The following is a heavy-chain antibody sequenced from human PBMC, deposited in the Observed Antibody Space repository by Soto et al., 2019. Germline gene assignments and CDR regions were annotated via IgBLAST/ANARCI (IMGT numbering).Heavy chain of an antibody. Sequence: EVQLLESGGGLVQPGGSLRLSCAASGFTFSSYAMSWVRQAPGKGLEWVSAISGSGGSTYYADSVKGRFTISRDNSKTTLYLQMNSLRAEDTAVYYCARVKDIVVVPAAQGWFDPWGQGTLVTVSS. CDR2: ISGSGGST. V-gene: IGHV3-23*01. CDR3: ARVKDIVVVPAAQGWFDP. D-gene: IGHD2-2*01. CDR1: GFTFSSYA. J-gene: IGHJ5*02.